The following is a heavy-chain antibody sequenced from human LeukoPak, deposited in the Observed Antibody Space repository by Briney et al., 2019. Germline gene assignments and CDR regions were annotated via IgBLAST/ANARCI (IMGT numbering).Heavy chain of an antibody. Sequence: GGSLRLSCAASGFTFSSYAMHWVRQAPGKGLEWVAVISYDGSNKYYADSVKGRFTISRDNAKNSLYLQMNSLRAEDTAVYYCAREKWFGEPVDYWGQGTLVTVSS. CDR1: GFTFSSYA. CDR2: ISYDGSNK. J-gene: IGHJ4*02. D-gene: IGHD3-10*01. V-gene: IGHV3-30-3*01. CDR3: AREKWFGEPVDY.